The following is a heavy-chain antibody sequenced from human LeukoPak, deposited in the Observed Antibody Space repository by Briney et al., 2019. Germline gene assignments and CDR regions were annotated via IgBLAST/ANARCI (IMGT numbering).Heavy chain of an antibody. CDR3: ARDNLGTVASDY. J-gene: IGHJ4*02. V-gene: IGHV3-21*01. CDR2: ITSSSTYI. D-gene: IGHD4-17*01. Sequence: GGSLRLSCAASGFTFSNYNMNWVRQAPGKGLEWVSSITSSSTYIYYADSVKGRFTISRDNAKNSLYLQMNSLRAEDTAVYYCARDNLGTVASDYWGQGTLVTVSS. CDR1: GFTFSNYN.